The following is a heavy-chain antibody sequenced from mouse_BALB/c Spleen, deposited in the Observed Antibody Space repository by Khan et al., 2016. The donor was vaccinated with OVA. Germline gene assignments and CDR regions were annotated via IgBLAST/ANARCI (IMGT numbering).Heavy chain of an antibody. CDR2: INYSGST. V-gene: IGHV3-2*02. CDR1: GYSITSDYA. D-gene: IGHD1-1*01. CDR3: ARDYYGSSYFDY. Sequence: EVQLQESGPGLVKPSQSLSLSCTVTGYSITSDYAWNWIRQFPGNKLEWMGYINYSGSTSYNPSLKSRISITRYTSKNQFFLQLNSVTTEDTATYYCARDYYGSSYFDYWGQGTTLTVSS. J-gene: IGHJ2*01.